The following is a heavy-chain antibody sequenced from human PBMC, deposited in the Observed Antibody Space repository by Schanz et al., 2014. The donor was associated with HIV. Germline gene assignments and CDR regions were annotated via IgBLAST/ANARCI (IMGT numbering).Heavy chain of an antibody. CDR2: IVPIFGTT. D-gene: IGHD6-13*01. CDR1: GGTFRTFA. CDR3: ARDRSAAVTASDY. J-gene: IGHJ4*02. Sequence: QLQLVQSGAGVKKPGSSVKVSCKTFGGTFRTFAISWVRQAPGQGLEWMGGIVPIFGTTNYAQSFQGRVSITADESTSTAYLQLSGLRSDDTAVYYCARDRSAAVTASDYWGQGTLVTVSS. V-gene: IGHV1-69*01.